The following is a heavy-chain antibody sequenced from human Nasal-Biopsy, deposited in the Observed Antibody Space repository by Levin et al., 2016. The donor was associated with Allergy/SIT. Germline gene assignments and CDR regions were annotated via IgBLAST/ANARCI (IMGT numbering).Heavy chain of an antibody. CDR2: IYPGDSDT. J-gene: IGHJ4*02. V-gene: IGHV5-51*01. CDR3: ARGGYRGGYPATY. Sequence: KVSCKGSGYNFSKYWIAWVRQMPGKGLEWMGIIYPGDSDTTYSPSFQGQVTISADKSISTAYLQWSSLKASDTAMYYCARGGYRGGYPATYWGQGTLVTVSS. D-gene: IGHD3-16*02. CDR1: GYNFSKYW.